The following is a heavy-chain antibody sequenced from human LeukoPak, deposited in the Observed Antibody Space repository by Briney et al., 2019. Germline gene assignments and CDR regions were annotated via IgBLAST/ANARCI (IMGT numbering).Heavy chain of an antibody. D-gene: IGHD2-2*01. CDR2: ISGSGGST. V-gene: IGHV3-23*01. Sequence: PGGSLRLSCAASGFTFDDYAMHWVRQAPGKGLEWVSAISGSGGSTYYADSVKGRFTISRDNSKNTLYLQMNSLRAEDTAVYYCAKADCSSTSCYADSWGQGTLVTVSS. CDR3: AKADCSSTSCYADS. CDR1: GFTFDDYA. J-gene: IGHJ5*01.